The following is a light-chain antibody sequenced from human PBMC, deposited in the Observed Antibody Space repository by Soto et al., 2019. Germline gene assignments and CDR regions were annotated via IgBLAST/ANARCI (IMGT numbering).Light chain of an antibody. CDR1: QGISSY. CDR3: QQLNSYPLT. V-gene: IGKV1-9*01. J-gene: IGKJ5*01. Sequence: DIQLTQSPSFLSASVGDRVTITCRASQGISSYLAWYQQKPGKVPKLLIYAASTLQSGVPSRFSDSRSGTEFTLTISSLQPEDFATYYGQQLNSYPLTFGQGTRLEIK. CDR2: AAS.